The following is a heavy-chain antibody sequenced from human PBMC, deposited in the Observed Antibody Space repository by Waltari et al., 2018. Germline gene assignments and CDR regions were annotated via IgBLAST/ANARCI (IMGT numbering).Heavy chain of an antibody. J-gene: IGHJ5*02. CDR2: IIPILGTA. Sequence: QVQLVQSGAEVKKPGSSVTVSCKASGGTFSSYAISWVRQAPGQGLEWMGGIIPILGTANYSQKFQGRVTITTAESTGTAYMELSRLRAEDTAVYYCARGGGQWLVPGQSWFDPWGQGTLVTVSS. D-gene: IGHD6-19*01. CDR1: GGTFSSYA. V-gene: IGHV1-69*05. CDR3: ARGGGQWLVPGQSWFDP.